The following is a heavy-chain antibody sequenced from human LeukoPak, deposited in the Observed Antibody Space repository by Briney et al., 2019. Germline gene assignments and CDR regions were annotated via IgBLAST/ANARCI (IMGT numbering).Heavy chain of an antibody. V-gene: IGHV3-30*03. CDR3: ARDLRNAGTFDFDY. CDR1: GFTFSSYG. Sequence: GGSLRLSCAASGFTFSSYGMHWVRQAPGKGLEWVAVISYDGSNKYYADSVKGRFTISRDNAKNSLYLQMNSLRAEDTAVYYCARDLRNAGTFDFDYWGQGTLVTVSS. CDR2: ISYDGSNK. J-gene: IGHJ4*02. D-gene: IGHD6-13*01.